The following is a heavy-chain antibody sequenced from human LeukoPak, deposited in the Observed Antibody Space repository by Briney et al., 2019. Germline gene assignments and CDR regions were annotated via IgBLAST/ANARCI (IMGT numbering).Heavy chain of an antibody. CDR1: GGSISSYY. V-gene: IGHV4-59*01. CDR2: IYYSGST. Sequence: SETLSLTCTVSGGSISSYYWSWIRQPPGKGLEWIGYIYYSGSTNYNPSLKSRVTISVDTSKNQFSLKLSSVTAADTAVYYCARDNGLSDAFDIWGQGTMVTVSS. J-gene: IGHJ3*02. D-gene: IGHD2-8*01. CDR3: ARDNGLSDAFDI.